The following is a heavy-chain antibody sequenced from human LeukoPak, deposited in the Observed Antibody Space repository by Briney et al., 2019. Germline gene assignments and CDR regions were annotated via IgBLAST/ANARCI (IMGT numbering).Heavy chain of an antibody. CDR2: IWYDGSNK. J-gene: IGHJ6*02. V-gene: IGHV3-33*01. Sequence: GGSLRLSCAASGFTFSSYGMHWVRQAPGKGLEWVAVIWYDGSNKYYADSVKGRFTISRDNSKNTLYLQMNSLRAEDTAVYYCARTSGSYVHRYYYGMDVWGQGTTVTVSS. CDR3: ARTSGSYVHRYYYGMDV. D-gene: IGHD1-26*01. CDR1: GFTFSSYG.